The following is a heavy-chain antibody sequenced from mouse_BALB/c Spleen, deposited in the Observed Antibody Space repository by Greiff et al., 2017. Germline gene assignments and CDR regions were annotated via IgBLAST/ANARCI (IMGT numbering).Heavy chain of an antibody. Sequence: VQLKESGPGLVAPSQSLSITCTVSGFSLTSYGVHWVRQPPGKGLEWLGVIWAGGSTNYNSALMSRLSISKDNSKSQVFLKMNSLQTDDTAMYYCARDRGPVGYWGQGTLVTVSA. CDR2: IWAGGST. CDR3: ARDRGPVGY. J-gene: IGHJ3*01. D-gene: IGHD1-1*01. V-gene: IGHV2-9*02. CDR1: GFSLTSYG.